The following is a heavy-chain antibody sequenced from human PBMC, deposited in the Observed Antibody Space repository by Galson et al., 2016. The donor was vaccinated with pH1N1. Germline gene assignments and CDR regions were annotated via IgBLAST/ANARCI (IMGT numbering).Heavy chain of an antibody. CDR1: GFSLTTSGVG. CDR2: IYWDDDK. J-gene: IGHJ4*02. Sequence: PALVKPTQTLTLTCTFSGFSLTTSGVGVGWIRQPPGKALEWLALIYWDDDKRYSSPLKSRLTITKATSTNQVVLTMTNMDPVDAATYYCAHSVYDYIWGNYRGNYFDCWGQGTLVTVSS. CDR3: AHSVYDYIWGNYRGNYFDC. V-gene: IGHV2-5*02. D-gene: IGHD3-16*02.